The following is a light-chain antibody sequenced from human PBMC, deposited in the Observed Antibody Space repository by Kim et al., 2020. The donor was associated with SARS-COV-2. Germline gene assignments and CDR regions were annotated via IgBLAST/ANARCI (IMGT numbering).Light chain of an antibody. CDR3: QQYDGFWT. CDR1: QPIRRW. V-gene: IGKV1-5*03. J-gene: IGKJ1*01. Sequence: DNQMTQTPSSLSADVGDRVTITCRARQPIRRWLAWYQQKAGKAPRLLIQEASNLESGVPSRFSGSGSGTEFTLTITSLQPDDSATYCCQQYDGFWTFGQGTKVDIK. CDR2: EAS.